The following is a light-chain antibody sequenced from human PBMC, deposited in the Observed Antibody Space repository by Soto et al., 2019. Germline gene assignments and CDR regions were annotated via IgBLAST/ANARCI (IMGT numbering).Light chain of an antibody. Sequence: QSVLTQPPSASGTPGQRVTISCSGSSSNIGSNTLNWYQQLPGTAPKLLIYSHNQRPSGVPDRYYVSKSGTSASLAISGLRSEDEADYYCATWDDRLDGYVFGTGTKLTVL. CDR2: SHN. J-gene: IGLJ1*01. CDR3: ATWDDRLDGYV. V-gene: IGLV1-44*01. CDR1: SSNIGSNT.